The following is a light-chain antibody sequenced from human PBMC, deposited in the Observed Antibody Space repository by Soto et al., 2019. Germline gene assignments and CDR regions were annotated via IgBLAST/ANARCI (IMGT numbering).Light chain of an antibody. CDR3: QQLNSYPIT. CDR2: AAS. V-gene: IGKV1-5*01. CDR1: QSIGRW. Sequence: IQMTQSPSTLSAFVEDRVTITCRASQSIGRWLAWYQQKPGKAPKLLIYAASTLQSGVPSRFSGSRSGTEFTLTISSLQPEDFATYYCQQLNSYPITFGQGTRLEV. J-gene: IGKJ5*01.